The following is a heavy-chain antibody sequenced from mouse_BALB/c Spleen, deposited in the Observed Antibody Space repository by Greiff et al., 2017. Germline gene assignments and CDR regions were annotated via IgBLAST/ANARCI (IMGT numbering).Heavy chain of an antibody. CDR1: GFTFSSYA. CDR3: ARQLDQVYFDY. Sequence: EVKVVESGGGLVKPGGSLKLSCAASGFTFSSYAMSWVRQTPEKRLEWVATISSGGSYTYYPDSVKGRFTISRDNAKNTLYLQMSSLRSEDTAMYYCARQLDQVYFDYWGQGTTLTVSS. V-gene: IGHV5-9-3*01. D-gene: IGHD3-1*01. CDR2: ISSGGSYT. J-gene: IGHJ2*01.